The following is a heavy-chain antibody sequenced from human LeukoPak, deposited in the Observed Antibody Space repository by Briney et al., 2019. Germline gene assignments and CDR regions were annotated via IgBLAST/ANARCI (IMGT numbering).Heavy chain of an antibody. J-gene: IGHJ4*02. Sequence: GASVKVSCKASAYTFTDYYIHWVRQAPGQGLEWMGMIYPRDGSTSYAQRFQDRVTVTRDTSTSTVHMELSGLRSEDTAVYYCARDQEGFDYWGQGTQVTVSS. CDR2: IYPRDGST. CDR1: AYTFTDYY. V-gene: IGHV1-46*01. CDR3: ARDQEGFDY.